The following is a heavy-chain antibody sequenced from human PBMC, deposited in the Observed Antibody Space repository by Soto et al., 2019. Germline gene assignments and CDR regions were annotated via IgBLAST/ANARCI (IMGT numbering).Heavy chain of an antibody. J-gene: IGHJ4*02. V-gene: IGHV3-30*18. CDR3: AKEQGAAAAIDY. CDR2: ISYDGSNK. CDR1: GFTFSSYG. Sequence: GGSLRLSCAASGFTFSSYGMHWVRQAPGKGLERVAVISYDGSNKYYADSVKGRFTISRDNSKNTLYLQMNSLRAKDTAVYYCAKEQGAAAAIDYWGQGTLVTVSS. D-gene: IGHD6-13*01.